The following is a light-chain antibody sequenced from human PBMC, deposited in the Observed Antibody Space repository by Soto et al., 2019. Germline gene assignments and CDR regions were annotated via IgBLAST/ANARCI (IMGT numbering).Light chain of an antibody. CDR1: SSDVGGYNY. V-gene: IGLV2-14*01. Sequence: QSALTQPASVSGSPGQSITISCTGTSSDVGGYNYVSWYQQHPGKAPKLMIYDVSNRPSGVSNRFSGSKSGNTASLTISGXXXXXEADYYCSSYTSSSTLEVFGGGTKLTVL. J-gene: IGLJ2*01. CDR2: DVS. CDR3: SSYTSSSTLEV.